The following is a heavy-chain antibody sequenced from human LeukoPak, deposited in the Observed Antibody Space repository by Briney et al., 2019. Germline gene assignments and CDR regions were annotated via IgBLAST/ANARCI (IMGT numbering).Heavy chain of an antibody. D-gene: IGHD4-17*01. CDR1: GYTFTGYY. J-gene: IGHJ3*02. CDR2: INPNSGGT. V-gene: IGHV1-2*02. Sequence: GASVKVSCKASGYTFTGYYMHWVRQAPGQGLEWMGWINPNSGGTNYAQKFQGRVTMTRDISISTAYMELSRLRSDDTAVYYCARVREDYGDYPLEGAFDIWGQGTMVTVSS. CDR3: ARVREDYGDYPLEGAFDI.